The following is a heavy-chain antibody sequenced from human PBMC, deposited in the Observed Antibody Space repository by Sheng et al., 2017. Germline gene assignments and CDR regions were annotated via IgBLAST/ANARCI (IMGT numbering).Heavy chain of an antibody. D-gene: IGHD3-16*01. V-gene: IGHV3-48*03. CDR3: ARVDKFGSAFDY. J-gene: IGHJ4*02. Sequence: EVQLVESGGNLVQPGGSLRLSCVVFGFTFSNYEMNWVRQAPGKGLEWVSYISSSGGTIYYADSVKGRFSMSRDNAKNSLSLQMNSLWAEDTAVYYCARVDKFGSAFDYWGQGTLVTVAS. CDR1: GFTFSNYE. CDR2: ISSSGGTI.